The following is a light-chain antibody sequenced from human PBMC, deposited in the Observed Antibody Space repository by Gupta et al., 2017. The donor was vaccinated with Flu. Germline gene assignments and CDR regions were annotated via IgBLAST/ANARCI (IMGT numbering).Light chain of an antibody. CDR3: EAWDDSLIGGM. CDR2: GNN. CDR1: WSQVGRNH. J-gene: IGLJ3*02. V-gene: IGLV1-51*01. Sequence: NTCAGYWSQVGRNHLFSDHRTAGTTPTLLVSGNNSRIAGFPDRFSGSKSGTSASLGITCLQSGEEADYYCEAWDDSLIGGMFGGGTKLTVL.